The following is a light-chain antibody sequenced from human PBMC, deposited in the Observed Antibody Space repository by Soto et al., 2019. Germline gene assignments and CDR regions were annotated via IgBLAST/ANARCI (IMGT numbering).Light chain of an antibody. CDR3: QQYHNWWT. Sequence: EVVMTQSPATLSVSPGERATLSCRASESVSRNLAWYQQKPGQAPRLLIYGASTRATGIPARFSGSGSGTEFTLTISSLQSEDFAVYYCQQYHNWWTFGQGTKVDI. V-gene: IGKV3-15*01. CDR2: GAS. CDR1: ESVSRN. J-gene: IGKJ1*01.